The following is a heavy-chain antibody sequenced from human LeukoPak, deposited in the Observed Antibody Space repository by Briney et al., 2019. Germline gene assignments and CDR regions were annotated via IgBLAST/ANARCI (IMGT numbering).Heavy chain of an antibody. CDR3: ARITMVRGVINWYFDL. CDR1: GFTFDDYT. Sequence: GGSLRLSCAASGFTFDDYTMHWVRQAPGKGLEWVSLISWDGGSTYYADSVKGRFTISRDNSKNSLYLQMNSLRTEDTALYYCARITMVRGVINWYFDLWGRGTLVTVSS. V-gene: IGHV3-43*01. CDR2: ISWDGGST. D-gene: IGHD3-10*01. J-gene: IGHJ2*01.